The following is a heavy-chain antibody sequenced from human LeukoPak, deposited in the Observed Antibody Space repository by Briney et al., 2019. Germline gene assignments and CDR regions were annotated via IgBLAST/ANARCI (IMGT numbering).Heavy chain of an antibody. J-gene: IGHJ4*02. CDR1: GFTFSSYG. V-gene: IGHV3-23*01. D-gene: IGHD2-8*02. CDR3: AKPRTTGLGWAQFDY. CDR2: FDGNGPNT. Sequence: TGGSLRLSCAASGFTFSSYGMHWVRQAPGKGLEWVSGFDGNGPNTYYADSVKGRWTISRDNSRNTLYLEMNSLRPEDTTIYYCAKPRTTGLGWAQFDYWGQGSLVTVSS.